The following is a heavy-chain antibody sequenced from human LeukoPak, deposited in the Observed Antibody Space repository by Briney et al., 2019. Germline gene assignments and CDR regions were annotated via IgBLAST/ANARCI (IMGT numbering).Heavy chain of an antibody. J-gene: IGHJ4*02. Sequence: SETLSLTCTVSGGSISSYCWSWIRQTPGKGLEWIGYIYYSGSTNYNPSLKSRVTISVDTSKNQFSLKLSSVTAADTAVYYCARTDLTGFDYWGQGTLVTVSS. CDR3: ARTDLTGFDY. V-gene: IGHV4-59*01. D-gene: IGHD4/OR15-4a*01. CDR2: IYYSGST. CDR1: GGSISSYC.